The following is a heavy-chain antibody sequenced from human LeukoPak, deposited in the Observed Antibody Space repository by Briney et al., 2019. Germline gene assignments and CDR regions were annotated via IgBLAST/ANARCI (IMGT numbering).Heavy chain of an antibody. V-gene: IGHV4-59*08. Sequence: PSETLSLTCTVSGGSISSYYWSWIRQPPGKGLEWIGYIYYSGSPNYNPSLKSRVTITVHTPKTQFSLKLSSETPADTAVYFCASLLGDYVWGSYLKYWFGPWGQGTLVSVFS. D-gene: IGHD3-16*02. J-gene: IGHJ5*02. CDR2: IYYSGSP. CDR1: GGSISSYY. CDR3: ASLLGDYVWGSYLKYWFGP.